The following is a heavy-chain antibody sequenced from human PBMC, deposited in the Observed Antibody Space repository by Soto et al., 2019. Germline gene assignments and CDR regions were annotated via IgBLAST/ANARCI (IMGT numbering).Heavy chain of an antibody. Sequence: QLQLQESGSGLVKPSQTLSLTCAVSGGSISSGGYSWSWLRQPPGKGLVWIGYIYRSGSTYYNPSLKRRVTISVDGSKNQFSLKLSSVTAADTAGYDCGRSLYYEGSGSYLWVDPWGQGTLGTVSS. CDR3: GRSLYYEGSGSYLWVDP. CDR1: GGSISSGGYS. V-gene: IGHV4-30-2*01. CDR2: IYRSGST. J-gene: IGHJ5*02. D-gene: IGHD3-10*01.